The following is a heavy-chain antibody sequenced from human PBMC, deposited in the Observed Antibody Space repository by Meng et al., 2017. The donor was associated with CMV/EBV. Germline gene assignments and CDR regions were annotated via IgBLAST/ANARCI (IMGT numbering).Heavy chain of an antibody. CDR1: GFTFSSYS. J-gene: IGHJ6*02. CDR2: ISSGGSYI. D-gene: IGHD6-13*01. V-gene: IGHV3-21*01. CDR3: ARVGRGGVRAAGTPPTYYYGMDV. Sequence: GESLKISCAASGFTFSSYSMNWVRQAPGKGLEWVSSISSGGSYIYYADSVKGRFTISRDNAKNSLYLQMNSLRAEDTAVYYCARVGRGGVRAAGTPPTYYYGMDVWGQGTTVTVSS.